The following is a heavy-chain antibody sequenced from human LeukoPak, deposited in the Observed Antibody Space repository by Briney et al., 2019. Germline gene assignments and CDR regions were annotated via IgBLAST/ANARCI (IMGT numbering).Heavy chain of an antibody. CDR1: GFTFSSYG. V-gene: IGHV3-33*06. D-gene: IGHD3-22*01. Sequence: SGGSLRLSCAASGFTFSSYGMHWVRQAPGKGLEWVAIIWYDGSNKYYADSVKGRFTISRDNSKNTLYLQMNSLRAEDTAVYYCAKGPSDYYDSSGYYLIDYWGQGTLVTVS. J-gene: IGHJ4*02. CDR2: IWYDGSNK. CDR3: AKGPSDYYDSSGYYLIDY.